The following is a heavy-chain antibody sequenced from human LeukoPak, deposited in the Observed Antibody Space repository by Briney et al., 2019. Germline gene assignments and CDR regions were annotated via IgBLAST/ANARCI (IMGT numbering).Heavy chain of an antibody. Sequence: ASVKVSCKASGYTFTSYDINWVRQATGQGLEWMGWMNPHSGNTGYAQKFQGRVTMTWNTSISTACMELSSLRSENTAVYYCARGRGWNSNPQDYWGQGTLVTVSS. J-gene: IGHJ4*02. D-gene: IGHD4-4*01. CDR2: MNPHSGNT. CDR3: ARGRGWNSNPQDY. CDR1: GYTFTSYD. V-gene: IGHV1-8*01.